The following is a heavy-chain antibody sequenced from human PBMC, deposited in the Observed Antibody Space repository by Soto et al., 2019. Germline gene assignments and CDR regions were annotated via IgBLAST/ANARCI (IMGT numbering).Heavy chain of an antibody. CDR2: INPNSGGT. CDR3: ARAPFRGTVLGGMDV. CDR1: GYTFTGYY. J-gene: IGHJ6*04. V-gene: IGHV1-2*02. D-gene: IGHD3-10*01. Sequence: ASVKVSCKASGYTFTGYYMHWVLQAPGQGLEWMGWINPNSGGTNYAQKFQGRVTMTRDTSISTAYMELSDLRSEDTGFYYCARAPFRGTVLGGMDVWGKGTTVTVPS.